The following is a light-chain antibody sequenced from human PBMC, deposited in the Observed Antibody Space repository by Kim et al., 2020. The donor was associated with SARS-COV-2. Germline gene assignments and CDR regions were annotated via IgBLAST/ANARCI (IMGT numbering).Light chain of an antibody. CDR2: DVS. J-gene: IGLJ3*02. CDR1: SSDVGGYNY. CDR3: CSYAGSYTEV. V-gene: IGLV2-11*01. Sequence: GHSVTISCTGTSSDVGGYNYVSWYQQHPGKAPKLMIYDVSKRPSGVPDRFSGSKSGNTASLTISGLQAEDEADYYCCSYAGSYTEVFGGGTQLTVL.